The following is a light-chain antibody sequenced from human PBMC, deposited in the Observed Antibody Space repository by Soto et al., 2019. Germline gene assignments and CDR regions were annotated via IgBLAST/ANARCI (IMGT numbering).Light chain of an antibody. CDR1: QSISSW. CDR3: QHYNSYSEA. Sequence: DIQMTHSXSXXSXXXXXXXXIXXRASQSISSWLAWYQQKPGKAPKLLIYKASTLKSGVPSRFSGSGSGTEFTLTISSLQPDDFATYYCQHYNSYSEAFGQGTKV. J-gene: IGKJ1*01. CDR2: KAS. V-gene: IGKV1-5*03.